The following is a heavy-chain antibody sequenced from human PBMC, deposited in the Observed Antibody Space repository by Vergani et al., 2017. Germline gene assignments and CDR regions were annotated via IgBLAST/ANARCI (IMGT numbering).Heavy chain of an antibody. Sequence: QVQLVESGGGVVQPGRSLRLSCAASGFTFSSYAMHWVRQAPGKGLEWVAVISYDGSNKYYADSVKGRFTISRDNSKNTLYLQMNSLRAEDTAVYYCARXREYQLLWPGAFDIWGQGTMVTVSS. J-gene: IGHJ3*02. CDR2: ISYDGSNK. D-gene: IGHD2-2*01. CDR3: ARXREYQLLWPGAFDI. CDR1: GFTFSSYA. V-gene: IGHV3-30-3*01.